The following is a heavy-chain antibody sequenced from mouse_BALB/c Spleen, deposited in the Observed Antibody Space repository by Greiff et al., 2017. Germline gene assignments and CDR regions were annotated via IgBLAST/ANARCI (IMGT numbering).Heavy chain of an antibody. Sequence: QVQLQQSGAELAKPGASVKMSCKASGYTFTSYLMHWVKQRPGQGLEWIGYINSSTGSTEYNQKFKDKATLTTDKSSNTAYMQLSSLTSEDSAVYYCARKGYGYAMDYWGQGTSVTVSS. CDR2: INSSTGST. J-gene: IGHJ4*01. CDR3: ARKGYGYAMDY. V-gene: IGHV1-4*01. CDR1: GYTFTSYL. D-gene: IGHD1-1*02.